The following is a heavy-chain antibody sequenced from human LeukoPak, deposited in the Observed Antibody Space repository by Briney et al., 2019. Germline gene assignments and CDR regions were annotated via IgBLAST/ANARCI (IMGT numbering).Heavy chain of an antibody. Sequence: SGPTLVNPTQTLTLTCTLSGFSLSTSGVGVGWIRQPPGKALEWLALIYWNDDKRYSPSLKSRLTITKDTSKNQVVLTMTNMDPVDTATYYCAHSVSSSWYGYYYFDYWGQGTLVTVSS. J-gene: IGHJ4*02. CDR3: AHSVSSSWYGYYYFDY. V-gene: IGHV2-5*01. D-gene: IGHD6-13*01. CDR2: IYWNDDK. CDR1: GFSLSTSGVG.